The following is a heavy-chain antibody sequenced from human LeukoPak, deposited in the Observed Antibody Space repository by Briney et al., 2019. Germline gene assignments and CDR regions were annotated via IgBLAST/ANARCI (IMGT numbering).Heavy chain of an antibody. D-gene: IGHD3-3*01. Sequence: SETLSLTCTVSGGSISSYYWSWIRQPPGKGLEWIGEINHSGSTNYNPSLKSRVTISVDTSKNQFSLKLSSVTAADTAVYYCARAYRRITIFGVVISGWFDPWGQGTLVTVSS. CDR2: INHSGST. V-gene: IGHV4-34*01. CDR3: ARAYRRITIFGVVISGWFDP. CDR1: GGSISSYY. J-gene: IGHJ5*02.